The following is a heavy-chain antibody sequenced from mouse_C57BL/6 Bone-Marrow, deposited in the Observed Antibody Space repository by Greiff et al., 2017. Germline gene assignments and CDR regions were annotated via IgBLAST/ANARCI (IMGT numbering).Heavy chain of an antibody. V-gene: IGHV1-63*01. D-gene: IGHD2-2*01. CDR3: ARHYYGYFHWYFDV. CDR2: IYPGGGYT. Sequence: VKLQESGAELVRPGTSVKMSCKASGYTFTNYWIGWAKQRPGHGLEWIGDIYPGGGYTNYNEKFKGKATLTADKSSSTAYMQFSSLTSEDSDIYSWARHYYGYFHWYFDVWGTGTTVTVAS. J-gene: IGHJ1*03. CDR1: GYTFTNYW.